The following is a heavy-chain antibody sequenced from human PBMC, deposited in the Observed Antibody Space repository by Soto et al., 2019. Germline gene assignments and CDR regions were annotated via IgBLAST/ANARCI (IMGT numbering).Heavy chain of an antibody. D-gene: IGHD3-3*01. Sequence: SLCLSCAPSTFSVSSCAMSWVRHAQRKLMGWVAAASGSGGSTYYADSVKGRFTISRDNSNNTLYLQMNSLRAEDTAVYYCAKDNHRPTYYDFWSGYNPTNWFDPWGQGTLVTVSS. CDR2: ASGSGGST. CDR1: TFSVSSCA. V-gene: IGHV3-23*01. J-gene: IGHJ5*02. CDR3: AKDNHRPTYYDFWSGYNPTNWFDP.